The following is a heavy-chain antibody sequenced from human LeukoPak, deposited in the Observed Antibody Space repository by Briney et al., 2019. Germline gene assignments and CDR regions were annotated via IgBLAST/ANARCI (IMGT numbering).Heavy chain of an antibody. V-gene: IGHV1-46*01. D-gene: IGHD1-26*01. J-gene: IGHJ4*02. CDR3: ARERGELHRELDS. CDR2: INPSGGSA. CDR1: GYTFTTHF. Sequence: ASVKVSRKASGYTFTTHFIHWVRQAPGQGLQWMGMINPSGGSAIYAQKFQGRVTMTSDTSTSTVYMELRSLRSEDTALYFCARERGELHRELDSWGQGTLVTVSS.